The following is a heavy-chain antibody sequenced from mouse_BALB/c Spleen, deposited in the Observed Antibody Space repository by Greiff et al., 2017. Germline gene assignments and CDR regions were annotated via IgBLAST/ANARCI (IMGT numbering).Heavy chain of an antibody. V-gene: IGHV3-8*02. D-gene: IGHD1-1*01. J-gene: IGHJ3*01. CDR3: ARFEGTTVVDAWFAY. CDR2: ISYSGST. Sequence: EVQLQESGPSLVKPSQTLSLTCSVTGDSITSGYWNWIRKFPGNKLEYMGYISYSGSTYYNPSLKSRISITRDTSKNQYYLQLNSVTTEDTATYYCARFEGTTVVDAWFAYWGQGTLVTVSA. CDR1: GDSITSGY.